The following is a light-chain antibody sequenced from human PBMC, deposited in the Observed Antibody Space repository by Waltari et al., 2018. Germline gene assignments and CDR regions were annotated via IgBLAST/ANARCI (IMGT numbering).Light chain of an antibody. J-gene: IGLJ1*01. CDR2: EDD. CDR3: HSTDSSDNHYYV. Sequence: SYELTQPPSASVSPGHTARHTCSGNALTKTYAYLYQQRSGQAPVLVIYEDDKRPSGIPERFSGSSSGTMATLTISGAQVEDEGDYYCHSTDSSDNHYYVFGTGTKVTVL. CDR1: ALTKTY. V-gene: IGLV3-10*01.